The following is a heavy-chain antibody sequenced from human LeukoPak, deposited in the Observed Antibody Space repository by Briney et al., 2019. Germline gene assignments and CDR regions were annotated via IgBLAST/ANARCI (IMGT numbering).Heavy chain of an antibody. CDR1: GYTFTSYY. J-gene: IGHJ4*02. D-gene: IGHD4-17*01. V-gene: IGHV1-46*01. Sequence: ASVKVSCKASGYTFTSYYMHWVRQAPGQGLEWMGIINPSGGSTSYAQKFQGRVTMTRDMSTSTVYMELSSLRSEDTAVYYCARDFGGAHDYGDYPFDYWGQGTLVTVSS. CDR3: ARDFGGAHDYGDYPFDY. CDR2: INPSGGST.